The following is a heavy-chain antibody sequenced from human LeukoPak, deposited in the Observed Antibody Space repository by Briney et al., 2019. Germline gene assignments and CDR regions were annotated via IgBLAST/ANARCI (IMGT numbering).Heavy chain of an antibody. Sequence: GGSLRLSCAASGFTFDDYAKHWVRQAPGKGLEWVSGISWNSGSIGYADSVKGRFTISRDNAKNSLYLQMNSLRAEDTALYYCAKDWGYCSSTSCHGGYFDYWGQGTLVTVSS. CDR3: AKDWGYCSSTSCHGGYFDY. J-gene: IGHJ4*02. CDR2: ISWNSGSI. CDR1: GFTFDDYA. D-gene: IGHD2-2*01. V-gene: IGHV3-9*01.